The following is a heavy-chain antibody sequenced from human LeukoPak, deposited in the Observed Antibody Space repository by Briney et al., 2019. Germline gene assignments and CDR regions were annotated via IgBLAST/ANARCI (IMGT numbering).Heavy chain of an antibody. Sequence: GGSLRLSCAASGFTFSSYSMNWVRQAPGKGLEWVSSISSSSSYIYYADSVKGRFTISRDNAKNSLYLQMNSLRAEDTAVYYCAKVSAPHIVVVPAAMDYWGQGTLVTVSS. D-gene: IGHD2-2*01. V-gene: IGHV3-21*01. CDR2: ISSSSSYI. CDR3: AKVSAPHIVVVPAAMDY. J-gene: IGHJ4*02. CDR1: GFTFSSYS.